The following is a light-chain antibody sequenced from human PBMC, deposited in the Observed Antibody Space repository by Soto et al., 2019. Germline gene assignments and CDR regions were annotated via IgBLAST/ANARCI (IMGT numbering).Light chain of an antibody. CDR3: SSYTAYTTYV. CDR2: DVG. CDR1: SSDVGSYNL. J-gene: IGLJ1*01. Sequence: QSALTQPASVSGSHGQSITISCTGTSSDVGSYNLVSWYQQHPGKAPKLMIYDVGDRPSGVSNRFSGSKSGNTASLTISGLQAEDEADYYCSSYTAYTTYVFGTGTKVT. V-gene: IGLV2-14*02.